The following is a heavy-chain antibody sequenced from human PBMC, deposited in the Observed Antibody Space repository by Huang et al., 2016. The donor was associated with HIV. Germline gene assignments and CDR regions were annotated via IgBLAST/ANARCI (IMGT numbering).Heavy chain of an antibody. J-gene: IGHJ4*02. D-gene: IGHD5-18*01. CDR2: IYPRDSET. CDR1: GYGFSSYW. V-gene: IGHV5-51*01. CDR3: ARQVDGFRSHFDF. Sequence: EVLLVQSGAELKEPGESLKISCKASGYGFSSYWVGWVRPKPGKGLEWMGIIYPRDSETKYSPSFDGQVPSSADKSTRTAYLQWESLKAPDTAIYFCARQVDGFRSHFDFWGQGTLVSVSS.